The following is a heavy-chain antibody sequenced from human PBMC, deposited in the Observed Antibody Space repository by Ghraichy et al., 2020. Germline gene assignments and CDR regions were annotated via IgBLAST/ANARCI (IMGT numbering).Heavy chain of an antibody. Sequence: GGSLRLSCAASGFTFSSYGMTWVRQAPGKGLEWVSYISNSNTTIYYSVSVKGRFTISRDNAKSSLFLQMNSLRDEDTAVYYCARDRTLFGLVIISSPFEHGFDVWGQGTMVTVSS. V-gene: IGHV3-48*02. D-gene: IGHD3/OR15-3a*01. CDR2: ISNSNTTI. J-gene: IGHJ3*01. CDR3: ARDRTLFGLVIISSPFEHGFDV. CDR1: GFTFSSYG.